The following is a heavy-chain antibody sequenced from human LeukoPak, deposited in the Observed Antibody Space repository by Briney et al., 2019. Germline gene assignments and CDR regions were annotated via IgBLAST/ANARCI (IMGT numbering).Heavy chain of an antibody. V-gene: IGHV1-2*02. CDR1: GYTFTSYY. Sequence: ASVKVSCKASGYTFTSYYMHWVRQAPGQGLEWMGWINPNSGGTNYAQKFQGRVTMTRDTSISTAYMELSRLRSDDTAVYYCARDGIAAAGTADYWGQGTLVTVSS. J-gene: IGHJ4*02. CDR3: ARDGIAAAGTADY. D-gene: IGHD6-13*01. CDR2: INPNSGGT.